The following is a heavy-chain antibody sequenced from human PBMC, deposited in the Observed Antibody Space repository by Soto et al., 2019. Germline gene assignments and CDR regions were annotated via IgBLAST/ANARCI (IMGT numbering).Heavy chain of an antibody. CDR2: IYSGGST. Sequence: GGSLRLSCAASGFTVSSNYMSWVRQAPGKGLEWVSVIYSGGSTYYADSVKGRFTISRDNSKNTLYLQMNSLRAEDTAVYYCARGTIAAPPASDYWGQGTLVTVSS. CDR1: GFTVSSNY. D-gene: IGHD6-13*01. V-gene: IGHV3-53*01. J-gene: IGHJ4*02. CDR3: ARGTIAAPPASDY.